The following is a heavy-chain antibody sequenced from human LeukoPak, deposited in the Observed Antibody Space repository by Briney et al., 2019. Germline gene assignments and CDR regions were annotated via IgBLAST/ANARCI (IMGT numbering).Heavy chain of an antibody. CDR3: ARGDWYYYYYYMDV. V-gene: IGHV4-59*01. J-gene: IGHJ6*03. CDR2: IYYTGST. D-gene: IGHD3/OR15-3a*01. Sequence: PSETLSLTCTVSGGSISSYHWSWIRQPPGKGLEWIGYIYYTGSTNYNPSLQSRVTISVDTSKNQFSLKLSSVTAADTAVYYCARGDWYYYYYYMDVWGKGTTVTISS. CDR1: GGSISSYH.